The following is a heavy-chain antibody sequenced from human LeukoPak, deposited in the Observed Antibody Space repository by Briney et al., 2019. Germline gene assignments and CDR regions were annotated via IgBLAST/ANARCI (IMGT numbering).Heavy chain of an antibody. CDR1: GGSISSNNW. V-gene: IGHV4-4*02. D-gene: IGHD2-21*02. Sequence: SETLSLTCAVSGGSISSNNWWSWVRQPPGKGLEWIGEVYHSGSTSYNPSLLSRVTISVDKSKNQFSLEMRSVTAADTAVYYCTRFGGDAFDIWGQGTMVTVSS. CDR3: TRFGGDAFDI. CDR2: VYHSGST. J-gene: IGHJ3*02.